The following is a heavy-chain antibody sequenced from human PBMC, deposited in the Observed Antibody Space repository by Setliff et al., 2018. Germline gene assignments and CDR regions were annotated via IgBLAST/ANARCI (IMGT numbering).Heavy chain of an antibody. CDR1: DGSISSYS. V-gene: IGHV4-59*01. J-gene: IGHJ6*04. CDR3: ARDGLGAFSLRSMDV. D-gene: IGHD3-3*02. CDR2: LYTSGST. Sequence: PSETLSLTCNVSDGSISSYSWSWIRQPPGKRLEYIGFLYTSGSTNYNPSLKSRVTIPLDTSKNQFSLQLSSVTAADTAVYYCARDGLGAFSLRSMDVWGKGTTVTVSS.